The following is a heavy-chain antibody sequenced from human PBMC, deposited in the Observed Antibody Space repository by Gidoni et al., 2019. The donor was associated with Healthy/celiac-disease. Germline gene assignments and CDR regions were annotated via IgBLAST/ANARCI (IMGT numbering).Heavy chain of an antibody. CDR2: ISYDGSNK. J-gene: IGHJ6*02. D-gene: IGHD2-2*01. CDR1: GFTFSSYG. CDR3: AKDRIVPAAMFSQYYYYGMDV. Sequence: QVQLVESGGGVVQPGRSLRLPCAASGFTFSSYGLHWVRQAPGKGLEWVAVISYDGSNKYYADSVKGRFTISRDNSKNTLYLQMNSLRAEDTAVYYCAKDRIVPAAMFSQYYYYGMDVWGQGTTVTVSS. V-gene: IGHV3-30*18.